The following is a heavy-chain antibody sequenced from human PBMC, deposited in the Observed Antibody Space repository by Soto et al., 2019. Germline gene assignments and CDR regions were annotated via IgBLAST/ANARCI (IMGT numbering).Heavy chain of an antibody. CDR1: GFTFSSYG. D-gene: IGHD3-16*02. J-gene: IGHJ4*02. CDR2: ISYDGSNQ. CDR3: AKALGEISPESYDH. V-gene: IGHV3-30*18. Sequence: QVQLAESGGGVVQPGRSLRLSCAASGFTFSSYGMHWVRQAPGKALEWVAIISYDGSNQYYADSVKGRFTISRDNSKNTLSLQMNSLGPEDTAVYYCAKALGEISPESYDHWGPGVLVTVSS.